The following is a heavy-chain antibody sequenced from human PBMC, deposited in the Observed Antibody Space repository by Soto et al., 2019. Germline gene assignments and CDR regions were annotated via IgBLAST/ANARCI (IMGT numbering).Heavy chain of an antibody. D-gene: IGHD2-15*01. CDR3: ARDCGYCSGGSCYCTDAFDI. J-gene: IGHJ3*02. Sequence: GGSLRLSCAASGFTFSSCGMHWVRQAPGKGLEWVAVIWYDGSNKYYADSVKGRFTISRDNSKNTLYLQMNSLRAEDTAVYYCARDCGYCSGGSCYCTDAFDIWGQGTMVTVSS. CDR1: GFTFSSCG. V-gene: IGHV3-33*01. CDR2: IWYDGSNK.